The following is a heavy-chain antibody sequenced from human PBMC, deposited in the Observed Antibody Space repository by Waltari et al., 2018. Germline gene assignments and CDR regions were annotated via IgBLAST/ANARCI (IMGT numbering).Heavy chain of an antibody. Sequence: QVQLQESGPGLVKPSETLSLTCTVSGGSLSSHYWSWIRQPPGKGLEWIGYIYYSGSTNYNPSLKSRVTISVDTSKNQFSLKLSSVTAADTAVYYCARAIAAAGTLVRWGQGTLVTVSS. V-gene: IGHV4-59*11. D-gene: IGHD6-13*01. J-gene: IGHJ4*02. CDR3: ARAIAAAGTLVR. CDR2: IYYSGST. CDR1: GGSLSSHY.